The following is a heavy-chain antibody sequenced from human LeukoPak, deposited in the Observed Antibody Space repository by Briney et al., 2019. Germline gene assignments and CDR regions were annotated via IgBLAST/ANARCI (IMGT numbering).Heavy chain of an antibody. CDR2: ISSSSDSI. V-gene: IGHV3-48*02. J-gene: IGHJ4*02. Sequence: PGGSLRLSCAASEFTFSSYGMNWVRQAPGKRLEWVSYISSSSDSIYYADSVKGRFTISRDNAENSLYLQMNSLRDEDTAVYYCARAMRSGYDYWGQGTLVTVSS. CDR3: ARAMRSGYDY. CDR1: EFTFSSYG. D-gene: IGHD5-12*01.